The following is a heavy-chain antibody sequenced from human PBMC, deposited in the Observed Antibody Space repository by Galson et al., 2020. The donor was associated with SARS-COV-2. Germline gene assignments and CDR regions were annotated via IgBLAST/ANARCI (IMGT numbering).Heavy chain of an antibody. Sequence: LSLTCAASGFTFSNYVMHWVRQAPGKGPEWVAVISSDGSNSFYADSLKGRFTISRDNSKSTLYLQMNSLRAEDTAVYYCARGGEWELPYYVDYWGQGTLVTVAS. CDR1: GFTFSNYV. D-gene: IGHD1-26*01. V-gene: IGHV3-30*04. CDR3: ARGGEWELPYYVDY. CDR2: ISSDGSNS. J-gene: IGHJ4*02.